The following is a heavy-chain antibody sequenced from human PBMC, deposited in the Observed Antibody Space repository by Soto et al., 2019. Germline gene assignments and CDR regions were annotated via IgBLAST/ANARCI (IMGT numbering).Heavy chain of an antibody. J-gene: IGHJ6*02. V-gene: IGHV5-51*01. Sequence: GESLPISCKGSGDSVTSYWSCSVRQMPGKGLEWMAIIYPDESDTRYSPSFQGQVTISADKSISTAYLQWSSLKASDTAMYYCVRMGFSGGGYLSYYYSRMQIWGQGTTVTVSS. CDR1: GDSVTSYW. CDR3: VRMGFSGGGYLSYYYSRMQI. D-gene: IGHD2-15*01. CDR2: IYPDESDT.